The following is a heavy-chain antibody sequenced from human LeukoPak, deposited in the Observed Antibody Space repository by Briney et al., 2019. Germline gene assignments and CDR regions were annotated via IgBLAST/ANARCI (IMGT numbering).Heavy chain of an antibody. V-gene: IGHV4-4*02. CDR1: GGSIATTNW. CDR3: VTGDSGDNF. D-gene: IGHD6-19*01. J-gene: IGHJ4*02. CDR2: LSRSGST. Sequence: SETLSLTCAVSGGSIATTNWWTWVRQPPGKGLEWIGELSRSGSTNYIPSLKSRVTISVDESNNQFSLKLSSMTVADTAVYYCVTGDSGDNFWGQGTLVTV.